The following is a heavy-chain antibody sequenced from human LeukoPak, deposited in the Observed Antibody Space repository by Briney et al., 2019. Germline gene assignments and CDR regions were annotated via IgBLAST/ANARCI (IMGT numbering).Heavy chain of an antibody. Sequence: ASVKVSCKASGYTFSNYGISWVRQAPGQGLEWMGWINPNSGGTNYAQKFQGRVTMTRDTSISTAYMELSRLRSDDTAVYYCASNMVRGVTNAFDIWGQGTMVTVSS. J-gene: IGHJ3*02. CDR2: INPNSGGT. V-gene: IGHV1-2*02. CDR1: GYTFSNYG. CDR3: ASNMVRGVTNAFDI. D-gene: IGHD3-10*01.